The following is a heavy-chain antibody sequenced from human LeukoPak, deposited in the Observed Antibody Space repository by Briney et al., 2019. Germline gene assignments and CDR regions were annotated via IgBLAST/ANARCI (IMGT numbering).Heavy chain of an antibody. CDR1: GFTFSNDA. J-gene: IGHJ4*02. V-gene: IGHV3-15*01. CDR3: TTDGSTTLSNTFDY. CDR2: IKSRNRGETV. Sequence: MAGGSLRLSCAASGFTFSNDAMNWVRQAPGKGLEWVGRIKSRNRGETVDYAAPVKGRFTISRDDSKTTVYLQMNSLKTEDTAIYYCTTDGSTTLSNTFDYWGQGTLVTVSS. D-gene: IGHD1-26*01.